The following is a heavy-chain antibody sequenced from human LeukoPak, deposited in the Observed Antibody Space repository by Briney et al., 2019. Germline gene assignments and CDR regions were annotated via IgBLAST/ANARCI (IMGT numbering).Heavy chain of an antibody. Sequence: PRGCLRLSSAMSRFTSSTALLTSVRQAPSKRQEWVTDMRQDGSDKYYLDSVRGGFFISGDIVKKSVSLHMNSLSVEDTAVYYCVAYKFLLSWSAFDFWGRGTMVTVSS. CDR1: RFTSSTAL. CDR2: MRQDGSDK. D-gene: IGHD6-13*01. CDR3: VAYKFLLSWSAFDF. V-gene: IGHV3-7*01. J-gene: IGHJ3*01.